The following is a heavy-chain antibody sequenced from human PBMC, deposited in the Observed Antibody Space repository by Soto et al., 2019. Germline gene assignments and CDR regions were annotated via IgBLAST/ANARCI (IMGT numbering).Heavy chain of an antibody. CDR2: VYSGGTT. J-gene: IGHJ4*02. D-gene: IGHD3-10*01. Sequence: VQLVESGGGLVQPGGSLRLSCAASGFTVSTYSMNWVRQAPGEGLEWVSVVYSGGTTYYADSVRGRFTISRDNSKSTLFLQMNSLRAEDTAVYYCARGRSASSDFDSWGQGTLVTVSS. CDR3: ARGRSASSDFDS. CDR1: GFTVSTYS. V-gene: IGHV3-66*01.